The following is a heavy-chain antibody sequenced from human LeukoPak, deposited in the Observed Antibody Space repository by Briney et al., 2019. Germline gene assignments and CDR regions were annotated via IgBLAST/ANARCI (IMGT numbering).Heavy chain of an antibody. Sequence: GGSLRLSCAAAGFTFSSYWMHWIRQAPGKGLVWVSRIKSDGSSTSYVDSVKGRFTISRDNAKNTLYLQMNSLRAEDTAVYYCSRSPYLHYSGSYDYFDYWGQGTLVTVSS. CDR3: SRSPYLHYSGSYDYFDY. D-gene: IGHD1-26*01. CDR2: IKSDGSST. J-gene: IGHJ4*02. V-gene: IGHV3-74*01. CDR1: GFTFSSYW.